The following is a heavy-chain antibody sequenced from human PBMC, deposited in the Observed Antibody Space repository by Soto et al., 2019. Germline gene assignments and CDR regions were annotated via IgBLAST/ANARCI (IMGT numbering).Heavy chain of an antibody. J-gene: IGHJ6*02. CDR1: GGSISSSSYY. CDR2: IYYSGST. D-gene: IGHD1-26*01. Sequence: TSETLSLTCTVSGGSISSSSYYWGWIRQPPGKGLEWIGSIYYSGSTHYNPSLKSRVTISVDTSKNQFSLKLSSVTAADTAVYYCARVSGSYYYGMDVWGQGTTVTVSS. CDR3: ARVSGSYYYGMDV. V-gene: IGHV4-39*07.